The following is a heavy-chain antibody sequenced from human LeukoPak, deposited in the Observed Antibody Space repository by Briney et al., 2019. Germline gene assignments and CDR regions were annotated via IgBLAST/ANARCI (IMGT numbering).Heavy chain of an antibody. V-gene: IGHV4-59*01. CDR2: IYYSGDT. Sequence: SETLSLTCTVSGGSISNYYWGWIRQPPGKGLEWIGYIYYSGDTNYNPYLKSRLTISVDTSKNQFSLKLRSVTAADTAVYYCARWGTISLYQSFDYWGQGILVTVSS. CDR3: ARWGTISLYQSFDY. CDR1: GGSISNYY. D-gene: IGHD2-2*01. J-gene: IGHJ4*02.